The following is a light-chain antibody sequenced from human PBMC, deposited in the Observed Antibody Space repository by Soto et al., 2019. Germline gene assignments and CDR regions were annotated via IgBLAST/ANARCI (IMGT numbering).Light chain of an antibody. Sequence: DIQLTQSPSFLSASVGDRVTITCRASQGISSYLAWYQQKPGKAPKFLIYAASTLRGAVPSRFSGSGCGTEFTLTISSLQPEDFATYYCQGLNDYPITFGQGTRLEIK. CDR2: AAS. CDR3: QGLNDYPIT. V-gene: IGKV1-9*01. J-gene: IGKJ5*01. CDR1: QGISSY.